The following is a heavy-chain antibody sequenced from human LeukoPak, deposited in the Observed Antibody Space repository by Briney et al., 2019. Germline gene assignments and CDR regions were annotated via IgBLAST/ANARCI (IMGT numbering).Heavy chain of an antibody. CDR2: IDWNGGTT. CDR3: AGYYYERSPALYY. D-gene: IGHD3-22*01. J-gene: IGHJ4*02. CDR1: GFTLDDYG. Sequence: PGGSLRLSCAASGFTLDDYGMSWVRQVPGKGLEWVSGIDWNGGTTGYADSVKGRFTISRDHSMNSLFLQMNSLRAEDTAFYYCAGYYYERSPALYYWGPGTLVIVSS. V-gene: IGHV3-20*04.